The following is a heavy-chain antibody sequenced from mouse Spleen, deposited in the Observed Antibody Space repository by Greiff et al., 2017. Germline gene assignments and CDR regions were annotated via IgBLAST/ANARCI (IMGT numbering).Heavy chain of an antibody. J-gene: IGHJ3*01. D-gene: IGHD2-4*01. CDR2: IWAGGST. Sequence: QVQLKQSGPGLVAPSQSLSITCTVSGFSLTSYGVHWVRQPPGKGLEWLGVIWAGGSTNYNSALMSRLSISKDNSKSQVFLKMNSLQTDDTAMHYCAREDYDQGFAYWGQGTLVTVSA. CDR3: AREDYDQGFAY. V-gene: IGHV2-9*02. CDR1: GFSLTSYG.